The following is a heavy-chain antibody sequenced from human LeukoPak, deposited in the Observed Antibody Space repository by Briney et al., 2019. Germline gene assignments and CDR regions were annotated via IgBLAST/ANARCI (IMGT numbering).Heavy chain of an antibody. CDR3: AKLLGSPAAIIGYFDY. CDR2: ISSSSNMI. D-gene: IGHD2-2*02. V-gene: IGHV3-48*01. CDR1: GFTFSDFS. J-gene: IGHJ4*02. Sequence: GGSLRLSCAASGFTFSDFSMNWVRQAPGKGLEWASYISSSSNMIQYADSVKGRFTISRGNSKNTLYLQMNSLRAEDTAVYYCAKLLGSPAAIIGYFDYWGQGTLVTVSS.